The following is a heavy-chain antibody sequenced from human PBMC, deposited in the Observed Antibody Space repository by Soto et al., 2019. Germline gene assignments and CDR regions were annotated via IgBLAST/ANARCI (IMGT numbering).Heavy chain of an antibody. CDR2: IYPGDSDT. CDR1: GYSFTSYW. Sequence: LGESLKISCKGSGYSFTSYWIGWVRQMPGKGLEWMGIIYPGDSDTRYSPSFQGQVTISADKSISTAYLQWSSLKASDTAMYYCARLVAGYCTNGVCYYYYMDVWGKGTTVTVSS. D-gene: IGHD2-8*01. V-gene: IGHV5-51*01. CDR3: ARLVAGYCTNGVCYYYYMDV. J-gene: IGHJ6*03.